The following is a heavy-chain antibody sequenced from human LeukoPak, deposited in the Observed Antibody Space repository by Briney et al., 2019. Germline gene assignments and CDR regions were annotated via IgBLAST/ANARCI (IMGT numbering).Heavy chain of an antibody. V-gene: IGHV4-34*01. D-gene: IGHD2-2*01. Sequence: SETLSLTCAVYDGSFSGYFWSWIRQPPGKVLEWIGEINHSGYTNYNPSLKSRVTISVDTSKNQFSLKLSSVTAADTAVYYCASYCSSTSCSGFNYWGQGTLVTVSS. J-gene: IGHJ4*02. CDR3: ASYCSSTSCSGFNY. CDR1: DGSFSGYF. CDR2: INHSGYT.